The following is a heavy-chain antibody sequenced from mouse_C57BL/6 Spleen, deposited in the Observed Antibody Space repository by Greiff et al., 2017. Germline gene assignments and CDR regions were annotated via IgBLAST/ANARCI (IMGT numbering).Heavy chain of an antibody. D-gene: IGHD1-1*01. J-gene: IGHJ3*01. CDR2: INPSSGYT. Sequence: VQLLQSGAELAKPGASVKLSCKASGYTFTSYWMHWVNQRPGKGLEWIGYINPSSGYTKYNQKFKGRATLTADKSSSTAYLQLSRLTYADSAVYDWARWGTTVVAPGCAYWGQGTLVTVSA. CDR1: GYTFTSYW. CDR3: ARWGTTVVAPGCAY. V-gene: IGHV1-7*01.